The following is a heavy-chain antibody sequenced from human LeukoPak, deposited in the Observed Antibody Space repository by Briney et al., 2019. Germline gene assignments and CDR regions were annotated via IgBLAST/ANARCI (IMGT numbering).Heavy chain of an antibody. CDR3: AKDGASTAPGTFDY. D-gene: IGHD6-13*01. CDR1: GFIFSNYA. J-gene: IGHJ4*02. CDR2: ISSGGETK. Sequence: GGSLRLSCAASGFIFSNYAMQWVRQAPGKGLKWLAVISSGGETKIYADSVRGRFTVSRDNSKNTVSLQMNSLRPEDTALYYCAKDGASTAPGTFDYWGQGTLVTVSS. V-gene: IGHV3-30*18.